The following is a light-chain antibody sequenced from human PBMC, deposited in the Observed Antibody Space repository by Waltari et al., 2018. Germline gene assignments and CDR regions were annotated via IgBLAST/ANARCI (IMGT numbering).Light chain of an antibody. CDR3: QTGGHGTWV. CDR2: VNSDGSH. CDR1: SGHSSNI. J-gene: IGLJ3*02. Sequence: QLVLTQSPSASASLGASVKLTCTLSSGHSSNIIAWHQQQPEKGPRYLIKVNSDGSHTKGHEIPDRFSGSGSGAERYLTISSGQSEDEADYYCQTGGHGTWVFGGGTKLTVL. V-gene: IGLV4-69*01.